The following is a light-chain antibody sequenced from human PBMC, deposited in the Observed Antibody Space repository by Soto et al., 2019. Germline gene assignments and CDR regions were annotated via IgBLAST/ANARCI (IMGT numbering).Light chain of an antibody. Sequence: QAVVTQEPSFSVSPGRTVTLTCGLSSGSVSTSYYPSWYQQTPGQAPRTLIYSTNTRSSGVPDRFSGSILGNKAALTITGAHADDESDYYCVLYMGGGVWVFGGGTQLTVL. CDR2: STN. CDR1: SGSVSTSYY. V-gene: IGLV8-61*01. CDR3: VLYMGGGVWV. J-gene: IGLJ3*02.